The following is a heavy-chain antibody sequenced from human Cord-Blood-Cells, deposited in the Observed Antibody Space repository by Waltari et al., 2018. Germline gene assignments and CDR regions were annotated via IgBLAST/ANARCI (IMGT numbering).Heavy chain of an antibody. CDR1: GGSIRSSSYS. J-gene: IGHJ4*02. V-gene: IGHV4-39*01. CDR3: ARHTDWNYYFDY. Sequence: QLQLQESGPGLVKPSETPSLTCTVSGGSIRSSSYSWGWTRQPPGKGLEWIGSIDYSGSTYYNPSLKSRVTISVDTSKNQFSLKLSSVTAADTAVYYCARHTDWNYYFDYWGQGTLVTVSS. CDR2: IDYSGST. D-gene: IGHD1-7*01.